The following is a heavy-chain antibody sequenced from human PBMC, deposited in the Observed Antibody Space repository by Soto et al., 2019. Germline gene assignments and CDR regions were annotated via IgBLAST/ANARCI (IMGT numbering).Heavy chain of an antibody. CDR2: INPSGGST. CDR1: GYTCTSYY. D-gene: IGHD1-26*01. Sequence: ASVKCSCKASGYTCTSYYMHWVRQAPGQGLEWMGIINPSGGSTSYAKKFQGRVTMTRNTSTSTVYMELSSLRSEDTAVYYCARSVFRGDYNSGRDVWAQGTTVPVSS. V-gene: IGHV1-46*01. J-gene: IGHJ6*02. CDR3: ARSVFRGDYNSGRDV.